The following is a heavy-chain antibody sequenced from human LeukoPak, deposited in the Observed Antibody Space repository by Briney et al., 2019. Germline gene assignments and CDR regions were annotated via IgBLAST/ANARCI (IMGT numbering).Heavy chain of an antibody. Sequence: GGSLRLSCAASGFTVSSNYMSWVRQAPGKGLEWVSVIYSGGSTYYADSVKGRFTISRHNSKNTLYLQMNSLRAEDTAVYYCARGVGATTKPYYFDYWGQGTLVTVSS. CDR1: GFTVSSNY. CDR3: ARGVGATTKPYYFDY. CDR2: IYSGGST. D-gene: IGHD1-26*01. V-gene: IGHV3-53*04. J-gene: IGHJ4*02.